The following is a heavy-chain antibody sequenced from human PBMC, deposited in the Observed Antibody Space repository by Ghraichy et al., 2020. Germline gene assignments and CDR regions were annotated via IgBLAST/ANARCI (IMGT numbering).Heavy chain of an antibody. J-gene: IGHJ4*02. Sequence: GGSLRLSCAASGFTFSYYGMHWVRQAPGKGLECVATIWYDGSNEYYSDSVKGRFTISRDNSKDMLYLQMNSLRAEDTAFYYCARDRHYGSEKDNPPLDYWGQGALVTVSS. D-gene: IGHD3-10*01. CDR3: ARDRHYGSEKDNPPLDY. CDR1: GFTFSYYG. CDR2: IWYDGSNE. V-gene: IGHV3-33*01.